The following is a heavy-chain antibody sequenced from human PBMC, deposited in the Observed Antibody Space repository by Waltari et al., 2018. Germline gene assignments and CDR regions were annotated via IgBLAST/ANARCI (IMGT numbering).Heavy chain of an antibody. D-gene: IGHD2-2*02. CDR3: ARDRRYCSTTSCYTV. Sequence: QVQLQESGPGLVKPSETLSLTCTVSGGSINSNYWNWIRQPPGKGLEWIGSIYYDGNTNYNPSLKMRVAISVETSKNQFSLKLTSVTAADTAVYYFARDRRYCSTTSCYTVWGQGTLVTVSS. J-gene: IGHJ4*02. CDR2: IYYDGNT. V-gene: IGHV4-59*01. CDR1: GGSINSNY.